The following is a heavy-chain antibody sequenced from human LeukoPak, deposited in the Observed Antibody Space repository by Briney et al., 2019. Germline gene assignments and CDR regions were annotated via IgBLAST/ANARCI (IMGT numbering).Heavy chain of an antibody. V-gene: IGHV3-30*02. CDR2: IRYDGSNK. Sequence: SCKASGFTFSSYGMHWVRQAPGKGLEWVAFIRYDGSNKYYADSVKGRFTNSRDNSKNTLYLQMNSLRAEDTAVYYCASHDSDDFDIWGQGTMVTVSS. CDR1: GFTFSSYG. CDR3: ASHDSDDFDI. J-gene: IGHJ3*02. D-gene: IGHD2-21*02.